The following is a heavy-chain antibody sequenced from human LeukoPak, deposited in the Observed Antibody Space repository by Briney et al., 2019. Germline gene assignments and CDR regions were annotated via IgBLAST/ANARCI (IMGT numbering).Heavy chain of an antibody. V-gene: IGHV6-1*01. D-gene: IGHD3-10*01. CDR2: TYYRSKWYN. J-gene: IGHJ3*02. CDR1: GDSVSSNSAA. Sequence: SQTLSLTCAISGDSVSSNSAAWNWIRQSPSRGLEWLGRTYYRSKWYNDYAVSVKSRITINPDTSKNQFSLQLNSVTPEDTAVYYCARDLLIERWFGELWDAFDIWGQGTMVTVSS. CDR3: ARDLLIERWFGELWDAFDI.